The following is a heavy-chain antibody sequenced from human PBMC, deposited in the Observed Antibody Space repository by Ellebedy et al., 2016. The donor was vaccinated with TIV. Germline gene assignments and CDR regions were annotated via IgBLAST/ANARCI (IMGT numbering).Heavy chain of an antibody. D-gene: IGHD6-13*01. CDR3: ASRAASWYSDNNWFDP. CDR1: GFTFSSYA. J-gene: IGHJ5*02. CDR2: IQYDAGKN. Sequence: PGGSLRLSCAASGFTFSSYAMHWVRQAPGKGLEWVTFIQYDAGKNHYADSVKGRFTISRANSKNILYLHMNSLRDEDTAVYYRASRAASWYSDNNWFDPWGQGSPVTVSS. V-gene: IGHV3-30*02.